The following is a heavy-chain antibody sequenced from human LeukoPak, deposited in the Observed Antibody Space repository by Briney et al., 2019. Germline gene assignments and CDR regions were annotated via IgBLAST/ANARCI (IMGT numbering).Heavy chain of an antibody. CDR3: TRDKYYYDSSGSLRFDY. J-gene: IGHJ4*02. Sequence: SETLSLTCIVSGGSISSYYWSWIRQLAGKGLEWIGRIYTSGSTNYNPSLKSRVTMSVDTSKNQFSLKLSSVTAADTAVYYCTRDKYYYDSSGSLRFDYWGQGTLVTVSS. CDR2: IYTSGST. V-gene: IGHV4-4*07. CDR1: GGSISSYY. D-gene: IGHD3-22*01.